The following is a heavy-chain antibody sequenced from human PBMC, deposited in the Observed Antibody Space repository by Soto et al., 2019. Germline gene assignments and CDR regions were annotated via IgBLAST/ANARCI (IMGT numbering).Heavy chain of an antibody. CDR2: IYYSGST. J-gene: IGHJ5*02. D-gene: IGHD3-10*01. Sequence: SETLSLTCTVSGGSISSYYWSWIRQPPGKGLEWIGYIYYSGSTNYNPSLKSRVTISVDTSKNQFSLKLSSVTAADTAVYYCAREWGPESMGWFDPWGQGTLVTVSS. V-gene: IGHV4-59*01. CDR3: AREWGPESMGWFDP. CDR1: GGSISSYY.